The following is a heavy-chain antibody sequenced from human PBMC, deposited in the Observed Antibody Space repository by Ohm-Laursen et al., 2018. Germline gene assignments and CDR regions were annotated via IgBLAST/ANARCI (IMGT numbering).Heavy chain of an antibody. CDR2: ISSSGGSTI. CDR3: ARGLYSYDSSGYPAL. D-gene: IGHD3-22*01. CDR1: GFTFSDYY. V-gene: IGHV3-11*04. J-gene: IGHJ4*02. Sequence: SLRLSCAASGFTFSDYYMSWIRQAPGKGLEWLSYISSSGGSTIYYADSVKGRFTISRDNAKNSLYLQMNSLRAEDTAVYYCARGLYSYDSSGYPALWGQGTLVTVSS.